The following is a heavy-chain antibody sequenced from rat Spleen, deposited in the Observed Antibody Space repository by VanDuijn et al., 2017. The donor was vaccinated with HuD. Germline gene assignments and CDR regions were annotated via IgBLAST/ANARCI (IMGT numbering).Heavy chain of an antibody. CDR1: GFTFSDYG. CDR3: ARRHYGYTDYFDY. V-gene: IGHV5-29*01. J-gene: IGHJ2*01. D-gene: IGHD1-9*01. CDR2: ISYGDTSGHSST. Sequence: EVQLVESGGGLVQPKESLKISCAASGFTFSDYGMAWVRQAPTKGLEWVATISYGDTSGHSSTYYRDSVKGRFTISRDIAKSTLSLQMDSLRSEDTATYYCARRHYGYTDYFDYWGQGVMVTVSS.